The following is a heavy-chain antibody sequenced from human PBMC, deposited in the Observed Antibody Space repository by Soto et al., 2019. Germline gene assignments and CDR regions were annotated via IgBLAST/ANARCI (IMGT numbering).Heavy chain of an antibody. CDR2: IKQDGSEK. J-gene: IGHJ6*02. D-gene: IGHD3-9*01. CDR3: ARDVGYYDILTGYYQSYYYSGMDV. V-gene: IGHV3-7*03. CDR1: GFTFSSYW. Sequence: GGSLRLSCAASGFTFSSYWMSWVRQAPGKGLEWVANIKQDGSEKYYVDSVKGRFTISRDNAKNSLYLQMNSLRAEDTAVYYCARDVGYYDILTGYYQSYYYSGMDVWGQGPTVTVYS.